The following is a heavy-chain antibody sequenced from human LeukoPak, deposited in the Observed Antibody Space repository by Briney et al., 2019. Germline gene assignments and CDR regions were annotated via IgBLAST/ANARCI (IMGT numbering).Heavy chain of an antibody. CDR1: GFTFTSHA. J-gene: IGHJ4*02. D-gene: IGHD4-23*01. V-gene: IGHV3-23*01. CDR3: ARDQGYGGNSGIDY. Sequence: GGSLRLSCAASGFTFTSHAMSWVRQAPGKGLEWVSIISGSGDSTYYADSVKGRFTISRDNSKNTLYLQMNSLRAEDTAVYYCARDQGYGGNSGIDYWGQGTLVTVSS. CDR2: ISGSGDST.